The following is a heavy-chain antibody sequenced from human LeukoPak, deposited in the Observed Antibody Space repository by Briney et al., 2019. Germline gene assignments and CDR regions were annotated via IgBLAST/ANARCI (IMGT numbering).Heavy chain of an antibody. D-gene: IGHD3-10*01. CDR1: GGSITSSY. Sequence: SETLSLTCTVSGGSITSSYWSWIRRSPGKGLEWIGYIHYTGSTNYNPSLKSRVTMLIDTSKNQFSLKLSSVTAADTAVYYCARVGYYGSGSYYKAPSWGQGTLVTVSS. CDR2: IHYTGST. V-gene: IGHV4-59*12. CDR3: ARVGYYGSGSYYKAPS. J-gene: IGHJ5*02.